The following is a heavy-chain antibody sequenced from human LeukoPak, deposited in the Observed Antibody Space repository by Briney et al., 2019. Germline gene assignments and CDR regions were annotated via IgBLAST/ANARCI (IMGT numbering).Heavy chain of an antibody. CDR1: GFTVSSSH. CDR3: ARDYTGKYTIDC. J-gene: IGHJ4*02. Sequence: GGSLRLSCAASGFTVSSSHMTWVRQTPGKGLEWVAIIAPDGSEKDYADSVKGRFTISRDNYKDTLYLQMNSLRAEDTAVYYCARDYTGKYTIDCWGQGTLVTVSS. D-gene: IGHD1-26*01. V-gene: IGHV3-30*03. CDR2: IAPDGSEK.